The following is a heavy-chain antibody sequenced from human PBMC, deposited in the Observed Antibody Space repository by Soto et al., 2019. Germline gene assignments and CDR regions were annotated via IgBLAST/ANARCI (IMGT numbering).Heavy chain of an antibody. CDR1: GYTFTSYG. V-gene: IGHV1-18*04. D-gene: IGHD3-10*01. Sequence: ASVKVSCTASGYTFTSYGISWVRQAPGQGLEWMGWISAYNGNTNYAQKLQGRVTMTTDTSTSTAYRELRSLRSDDTAVYYCARDRPSEYYYGSGSDYYGMDVWGQGTTVTVSS. CDR2: ISAYNGNT. J-gene: IGHJ6*02. CDR3: ARDRPSEYYYGSGSDYYGMDV.